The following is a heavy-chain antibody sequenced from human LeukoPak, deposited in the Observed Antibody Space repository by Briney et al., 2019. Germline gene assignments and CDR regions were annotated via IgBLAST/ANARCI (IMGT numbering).Heavy chain of an antibody. CDR3: ARDPGPFYFDS. D-gene: IGHD3-10*01. V-gene: IGHV7-4-1*02. J-gene: IGHJ4*02. CDR1: GYSFARYG. CDR2: INTNTGIL. Sequence: GASVKVSCKASGYSFARYGINWVRQAPGHGLEWMGWINTNTGILTYAQGFTGRFVFSLDTSVSTAFLQINSLKAEDTAVYYCARDPGPFYFDSWGQGTLVTVSS.